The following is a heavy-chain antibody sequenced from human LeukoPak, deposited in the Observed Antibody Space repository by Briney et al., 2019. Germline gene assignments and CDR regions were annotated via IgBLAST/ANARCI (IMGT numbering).Heavy chain of an antibody. V-gene: IGHV4-59*08. D-gene: IGHD6-13*01. CDR1: GGSISSYY. Sequence: PSETLSLTCTVSGGSISSYYWSWIRQPPGKGLEWIGYIYYSGGTNYNPSLKSRVTISVDTSKNQFSLKLSSVTAADTAVYYCARHAGSWDYFDYWGQGTLVTVSS. CDR3: ARHAGSWDYFDY. J-gene: IGHJ4*02. CDR2: IYYSGGT.